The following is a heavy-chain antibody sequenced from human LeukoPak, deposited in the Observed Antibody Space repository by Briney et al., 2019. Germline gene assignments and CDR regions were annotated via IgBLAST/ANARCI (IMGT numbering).Heavy chain of an antibody. J-gene: IGHJ4*02. CDR1: GFPFSTYW. D-gene: IGHD6-19*01. Sequence: GGSLRLSCVASGFPFSTYWMDWVRQAPGKGLEWVANIKQDGSEKYYVDSVKGRFTISRDNAKNSLYLQMNSLRAEDTAVYYCARDRDWYSFDSWGQGTLVTVSS. CDR3: ARDRDWYSFDS. V-gene: IGHV3-7*03. CDR2: IKQDGSEK.